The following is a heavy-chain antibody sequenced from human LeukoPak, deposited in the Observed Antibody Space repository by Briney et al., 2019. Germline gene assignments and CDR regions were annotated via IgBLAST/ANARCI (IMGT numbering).Heavy chain of an antibody. CDR1: AFTFTFSTSG. CDR2: IQYDDSEK. D-gene: IGHD3-16*02. Sequence: GGSLRLSCAASAFTFTFSTSGMHWVRPAPGTGLERVAFIQYDDSEKYYADSVRGRCTISRDNSKNTVYLQMNSLRAEDTAVYYCAREGGTIEIGEFDYWGQGTLVTVSS. CDR3: AREGGTIEIGEFDY. J-gene: IGHJ4*02. V-gene: IGHV3-30*02.